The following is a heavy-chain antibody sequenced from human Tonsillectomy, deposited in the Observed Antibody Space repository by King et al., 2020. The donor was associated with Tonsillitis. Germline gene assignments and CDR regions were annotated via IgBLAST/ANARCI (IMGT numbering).Heavy chain of an antibody. J-gene: IGHJ3*02. CDR1: GFTLSIYV. CDR3: AREDREGNPDAFDI. D-gene: IGHD3-10*01. Sequence: VQLVESGGGVVQPGRSLRLSCAASGFTLSIYVMHWVRQAPGKGLEWVAVISYDGSNKYYADSVKGRFTISRDKSKNTLYLQMNSLRAEETAVYYCAREDREGNPDAFDIWGQGTMVTVSS. CDR2: ISYDGSNK. V-gene: IGHV3-33*05.